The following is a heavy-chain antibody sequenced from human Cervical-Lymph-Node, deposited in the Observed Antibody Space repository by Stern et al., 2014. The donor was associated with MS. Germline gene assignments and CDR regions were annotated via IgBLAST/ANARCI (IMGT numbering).Heavy chain of an antibody. D-gene: IGHD3-10*01. CDR2: IIPILDAP. J-gene: IGHJ6*02. Sequence: QVQLVQSGAAVKKVGSSVKVSCKASGDTLSSHTISWVRQAPGQGLEWMGGIIPILDAPSYAQKFQGRVRITSDETTNAAHMELSSLRSEDTAVYYCATGAHGMDVWGQGTAVTVSS. CDR3: ATGAHGMDV. CDR1: GDTLSSHT. V-gene: IGHV1-69*05.